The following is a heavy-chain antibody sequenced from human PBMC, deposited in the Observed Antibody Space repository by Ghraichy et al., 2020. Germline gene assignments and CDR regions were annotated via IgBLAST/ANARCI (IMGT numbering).Heavy chain of an antibody. V-gene: IGHV3-30*18. Sequence: GESLNISCAASGFTFSYYGMHWVRQAPGKGLEWVAFISYDGSKENYADSVKGRFTISRDNSKNTLYLQMNSLRAEDTAVYYCAKDEGWLRLNYWGQGALVTVSS. CDR1: GFTFSYYG. D-gene: IGHD5-12*01. J-gene: IGHJ4*02. CDR2: ISYDGSKE. CDR3: AKDEGWLRLNY.